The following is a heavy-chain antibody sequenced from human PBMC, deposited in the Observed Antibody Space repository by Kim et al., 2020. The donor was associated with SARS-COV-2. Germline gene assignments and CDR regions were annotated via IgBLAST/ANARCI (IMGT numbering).Heavy chain of an antibody. CDR1: GGSISSYY. CDR3: ARCLLWVGELIRPSYYGMDV. D-gene: IGHD3-10*01. CDR2: IYYSGSA. J-gene: IGHJ6*02. Sequence: SETLSLTCTVSGGSISSYYWSWIRQPPGKGLEWIGYIYYSGSANYNPSLKSRVTISVDTSKNQFSLKLSSVTAADTAVYYCARCLLWVGELIRPSYYGMDVWGQGTTVTVS. V-gene: IGHV4-59*13.